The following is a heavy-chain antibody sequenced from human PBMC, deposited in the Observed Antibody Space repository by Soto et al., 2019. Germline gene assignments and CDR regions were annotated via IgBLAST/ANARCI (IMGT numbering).Heavy chain of an antibody. V-gene: IGHV3-23*01. D-gene: IGHD1-1*01. CDR2: VSVGSGTT. Sequence: EVQLLESGGGLVQPGGSLRLSCAVSGFSFSTYGVTWVRQAPGKGLEWVSGVSVGSGTTHYADSVKGRFTITGDTSKNTVYLQMNSLRVDDTAVYYCAKWNGYGDHWGQGTLVTVSS. CDR3: AKWNGYGDH. CDR1: GFSFSTYG. J-gene: IGHJ4*02.